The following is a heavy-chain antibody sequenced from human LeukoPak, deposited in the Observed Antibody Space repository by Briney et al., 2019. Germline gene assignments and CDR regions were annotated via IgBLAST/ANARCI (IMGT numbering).Heavy chain of an antibody. J-gene: IGHJ4*02. D-gene: IGHD5-24*01. V-gene: IGHV3-48*04. CDR2: IGKSGDKI. Sequence: GGSLRLSCAASGFTFSSYSMNWVRQAPGKGLEWVSYIGKSGDKIHYADSVRGRFTISRDNARNSLYLQMNSLTAEDTAVYFCATDRGWLQYNYWAQGTQVTVSS. CDR3: ATDRGWLQYNY. CDR1: GFTFSSYS.